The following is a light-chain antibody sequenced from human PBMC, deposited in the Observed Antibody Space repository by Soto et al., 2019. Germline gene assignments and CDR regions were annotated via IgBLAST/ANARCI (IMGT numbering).Light chain of an antibody. Sequence: QRVLTQHPSASGSPGHSVPISCTRKSSDVGGYNYVSWYQQYPGRAPKLMIYEVTKRPSGGPDRFSVPKSGNTDSLTVSGLQAEDEADYYCSSYAASNNFYFVCGGGTKVTVL. V-gene: IGLV2-8*01. CDR1: SSDVGGYNY. J-gene: IGLJ3*02. CDR3: SSYAASNNFYFV. CDR2: EVT.